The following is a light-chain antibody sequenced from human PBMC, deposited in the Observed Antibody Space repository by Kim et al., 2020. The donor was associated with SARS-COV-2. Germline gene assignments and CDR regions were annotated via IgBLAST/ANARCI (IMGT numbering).Light chain of an antibody. CDR3: EAWDSNSWV. CDR1: SGHSRYS. CDR2: LERSGNY. Sequence: QPVLTQSSSASASLGSSVKLTCTLSSGHSRYSIAWHQHQPGKAPRYLMKLERSGNYKKGSGVPDRFSGSSSGADRYLTISNLQSEDEADYYCEAWDSNSWVFGGGTKLTVL. J-gene: IGLJ3*02. V-gene: IGLV4-60*03.